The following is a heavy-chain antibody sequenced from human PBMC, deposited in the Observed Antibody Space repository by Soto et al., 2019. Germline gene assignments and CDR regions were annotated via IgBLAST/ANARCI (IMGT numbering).Heavy chain of an antibody. CDR1: GGTFSSYA. D-gene: IGHD3-10*01. CDR2: IIPIFGTA. V-gene: IGHV1-69*13. CDR3: ARGFSPYMVRDPHYYYYGMDV. J-gene: IGHJ6*02. Sequence: ASVKVSCKASGGTFSSYAISWVRQAPGQGLEWMGGIIPIFGTANYAQKFQGRVTITADESTSTAYMELSSLRSEDTAVYYCARGFSPYMVRDPHYYYYGMDVWGQGTTVTVSS.